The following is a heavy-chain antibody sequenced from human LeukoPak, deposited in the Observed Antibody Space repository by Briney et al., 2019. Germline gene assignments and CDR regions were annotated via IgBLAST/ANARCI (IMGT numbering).Heavy chain of an antibody. D-gene: IGHD6-19*01. V-gene: IGHV4-59*08. Sequence: SSDTLSLTCTVSGGSISIYYWSCIRQPPGKGLELIGYIYYSGSTNYNPSLKSRVTISVDTSKNQFSLKLSSVTAADPAVYYCARTQGRGSGWPIDYWGQGTLVTVSS. CDR1: GGSISIYY. J-gene: IGHJ4*02. CDR3: ARTQGRGSGWPIDY. CDR2: IYYSGST.